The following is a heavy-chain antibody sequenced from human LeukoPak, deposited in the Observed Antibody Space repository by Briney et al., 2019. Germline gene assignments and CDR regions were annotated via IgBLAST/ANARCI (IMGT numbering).Heavy chain of an antibody. J-gene: IGHJ4*02. D-gene: IGHD3-22*01. CDR2: ISWNSGSI. CDR3: AKTSGVVITGDYFDY. CDR1: GFTDDDYA. V-gene: IGHV3-9*01. Sequence: PGRSLRLSCAASGFTDDDYAMHWVRQAAGKGLEWVSGISWNSGSIGYADSVKGRFTISRDNAKNSLYLQMNSLRAEDTALYYCAKTSGVVITGDYFDYWGQGTLVTVSS.